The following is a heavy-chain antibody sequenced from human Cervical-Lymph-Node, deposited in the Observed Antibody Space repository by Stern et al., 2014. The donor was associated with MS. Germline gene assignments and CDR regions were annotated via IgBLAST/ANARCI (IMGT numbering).Heavy chain of an antibody. V-gene: IGHV4-59*08. D-gene: IGHD3-16*01. CDR1: GGSISDYY. CDR3: ARIKGEVMIRSLGYFDL. Sequence: QVQLVESGPGLVKPSETLSLTCTVSGGSISDYYWNWIRQPPGKGLEWIGHVYYSGTTNYNPSLQSRVTISVDTSKNQFSLKVPSVTAADTAIYYCARIKGEVMIRSLGYFDLWGRGTLVSVSS. J-gene: IGHJ2*01. CDR2: VYYSGTT.